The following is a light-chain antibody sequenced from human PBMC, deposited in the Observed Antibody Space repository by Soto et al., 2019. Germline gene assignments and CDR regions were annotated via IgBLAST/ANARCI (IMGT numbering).Light chain of an antibody. CDR3: QTGGTGVL. CDR1: SGHSTYA. J-gene: IGLJ2*01. V-gene: IGLV4-69*01. Sequence: QSVLTQSPSASASLGASVKLTCTLSSGHSTYAIAWHQQQPEKGPLYLMKVNSDGSHIKGDGIPDRFSGSSSGAERYLSISSLQSEDEADYYCQTGGTGVLFGGGTKLTVL. CDR2: VNSDGSH.